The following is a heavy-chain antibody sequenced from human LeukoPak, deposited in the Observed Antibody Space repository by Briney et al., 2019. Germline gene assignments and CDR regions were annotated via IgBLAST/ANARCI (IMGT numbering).Heavy chain of an antibody. Sequence: PGGSLRLSCAASGFIFSSYAMSWVRQAPGKGLEWVSYGGSGGSTYYADSVKGRFTVSRHNSKSTLYLQMNSLTAEDTAVYYCAKMRGQYYHSYYMDAWGKGTTVTVSS. CDR3: AKMRGQYYHSYYMDA. J-gene: IGHJ6*03. CDR1: GFIFSSYA. V-gene: IGHV3-23*01. CDR2: GGSGGST.